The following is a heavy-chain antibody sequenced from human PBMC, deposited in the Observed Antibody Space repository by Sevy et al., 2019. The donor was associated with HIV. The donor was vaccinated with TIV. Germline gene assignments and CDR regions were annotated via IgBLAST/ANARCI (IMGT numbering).Heavy chain of an antibody. V-gene: IGHV3-7*01. J-gene: IGHJ4*02. CDR3: ARGPSFLVVSDAPVDY. Sequence: GGSLRLSCAASGFTFSSYWMSWVRQAPGKGLEWVANIKQDGSEKYYVDSVKGRFTISRDNAKNSLYLQMNSLRAEDTAVYYCARGPSFLVVSDAPVDYWGQGTLVTVSS. D-gene: IGHD2-8*02. CDR1: GFTFSSYW. CDR2: IKQDGSEK.